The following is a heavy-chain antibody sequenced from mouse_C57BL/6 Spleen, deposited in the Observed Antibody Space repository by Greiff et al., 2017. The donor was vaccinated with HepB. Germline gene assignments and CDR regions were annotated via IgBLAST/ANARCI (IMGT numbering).Heavy chain of an antibody. V-gene: IGHV5-16*01. Sequence: DVKLVESEGGLVQPGSSMKLSCTASGFTFSDYYMAWVRQVPEKGLEWVANINYDGSSTYYLDSLKSRFIISRDNAKNILYLQMSSLKSEDTATYYCARDGYYGRYFDVWGTGTTVTVSS. J-gene: IGHJ1*03. CDR3: ARDGYYGRYFDV. CDR1: GFTFSDYY. CDR2: INYDGSST. D-gene: IGHD2-3*01.